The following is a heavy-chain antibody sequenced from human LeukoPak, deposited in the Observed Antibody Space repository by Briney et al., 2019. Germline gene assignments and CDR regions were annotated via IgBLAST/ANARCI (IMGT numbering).Heavy chain of an antibody. CDR1: GFTFSSYS. V-gene: IGHV3-21*01. CDR3: ARDGRGPSPYGSGGHIGVDAFDI. Sequence: GGSLRLSCAASGFTFSSYSMNWVRQAPGKGLEWVSSISSSSSYIYYADSVKGRFTISRDNAKNSLYLQMNSLRAEDTAVYYCARDGRGPSPYGSGGHIGVDAFDIWGQATMVTVSS. J-gene: IGHJ3*02. CDR2: ISSSSSYI. D-gene: IGHD3-10*01.